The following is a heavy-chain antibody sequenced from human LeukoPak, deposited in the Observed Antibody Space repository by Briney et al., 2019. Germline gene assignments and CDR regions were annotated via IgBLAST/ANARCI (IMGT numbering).Heavy chain of an antibody. CDR2: ISYDGSNK. D-gene: IGHD6-13*01. Sequence: PGRSLRLSCAASGFTFSSYAMHWVRQAPGKGLEWVAVISYDGSNKYYADSVKGRFTISRDNSKNTLYLQMNSLRAEDTAVYYCARKEEVAAAGTGYFDYWGQGTLVTVSS. CDR1: GFTFSSYA. J-gene: IGHJ4*02. V-gene: IGHV3-30-3*01. CDR3: ARKEEVAAAGTGYFDY.